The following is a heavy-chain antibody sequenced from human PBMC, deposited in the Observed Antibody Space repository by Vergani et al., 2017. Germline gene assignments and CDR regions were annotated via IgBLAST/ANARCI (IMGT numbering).Heavy chain of an antibody. CDR1: GGSISSYY. CDR3: ARDDTVTPH. D-gene: IGHD4-17*01. V-gene: IGHV4-59*12. CDR2: IYYSGST. J-gene: IGHJ4*02. Sequence: QVQLQESGPGLVKPSETLSLTCTVSGGSISSYYWSWIRQPPGKGLEWIGYIYYSGSTNFNPSLKSRVTISVDTSKNQFSLKLSSVTAADTAVYYCARDDTVTPHWGQGTLVTVSS.